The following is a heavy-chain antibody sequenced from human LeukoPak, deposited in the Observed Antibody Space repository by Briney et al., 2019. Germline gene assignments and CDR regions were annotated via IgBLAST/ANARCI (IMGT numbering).Heavy chain of an antibody. D-gene: IGHD3-10*01. CDR1: DYSISSGYY. CDR2: IYHSGST. Sequence: SETLSLTCTVSDYSISSGYYWGWIRQPPGQGLEWIGSIYHSGSTYYNPSLKSRVTISVDTSKNQFSLNLSSVTAADTAMYYCARSTDYYGTKYYFDYWGQGTLVTVSS. CDR3: ARSTDYYGTKYYFDY. J-gene: IGHJ4*02. V-gene: IGHV4-38-2*02.